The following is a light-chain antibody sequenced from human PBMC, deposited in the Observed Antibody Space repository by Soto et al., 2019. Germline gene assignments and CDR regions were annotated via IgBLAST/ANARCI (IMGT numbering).Light chain of an antibody. V-gene: IGKV1-39*01. CDR2: AES. Sequence: DIQMTQSPSSLSASVGDRVTITCRASQSISGYLNWYQQKPGKAPKLLIYAESSLQSGVPSRFSGSGSGTDFTLTISSLQPEDFATYYCQQSYSTPYTFGQGTKLEIK. CDR1: QSISGY. J-gene: IGKJ2*01. CDR3: QQSYSTPYT.